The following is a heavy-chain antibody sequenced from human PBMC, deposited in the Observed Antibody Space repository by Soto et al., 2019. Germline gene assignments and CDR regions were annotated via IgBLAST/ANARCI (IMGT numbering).Heavy chain of an antibody. J-gene: IGHJ4*02. CDR3: ARRDRNGGYCDS. Sequence: GGSLRLSCAVSGFTLSDYWMHWVRQAPGKGLVWVARINGDGSSANYAASVKDRFTISRDNAENTVYLQMNSLRAEDTAVYFCARRDRNGGYCDSWGQGVLVTVSS. CDR2: INGDGSSA. D-gene: IGHD2-8*01. CDR1: GFTLSDYW. V-gene: IGHV3-74*01.